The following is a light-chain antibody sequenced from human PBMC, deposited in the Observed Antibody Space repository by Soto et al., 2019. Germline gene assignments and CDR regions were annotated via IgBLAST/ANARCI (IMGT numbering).Light chain of an antibody. J-gene: IGLJ2*01. Sequence: QSALTQPASVSGSPGQSTTISCTGTSSDVGTYNLVSWYRQHPGKAPKLMIYEVTKRPSGVSDRFSGSKSGNTASLTISGLQAEDEADYYCCSYAPYKFLIFGGGTKVTVL. CDR1: SSDVGTYNL. CDR2: EVT. V-gene: IGLV2-23*02. CDR3: CSYAPYKFLI.